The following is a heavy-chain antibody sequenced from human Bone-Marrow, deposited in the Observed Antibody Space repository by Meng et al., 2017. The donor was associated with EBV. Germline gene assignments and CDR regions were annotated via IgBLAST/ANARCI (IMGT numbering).Heavy chain of an antibody. CDR2: TSFDGSNI. CDR1: GFTFSSYG. J-gene: IGHJ4*02. CDR3: AKDSSGYYYGSGDY. Sequence: QVQLVESGGGVVQSGRSLRLSFAASGFTFSSYGMHWVRQAPGKGLEWVAATSFDGSNIYYADSVKGRFTISRDNSKNTLYLQMSSLRAEDTAIYFCAKDSSGYYYGSGDYWGQGTLGTVSS. V-gene: IGHV3-30*18. D-gene: IGHD3-22*01.